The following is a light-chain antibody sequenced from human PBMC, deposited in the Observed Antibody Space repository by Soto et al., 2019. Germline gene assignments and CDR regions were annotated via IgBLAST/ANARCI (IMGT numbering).Light chain of an antibody. Sequence: QPVVTQPPSASASLGASVKLTCTLSSGHNSYAIAWHQQQPEKGPRYLMKLNSDGSHSKGDGIPDRFSGSSSGAERYLTISSLQSEDEADYYCQTWSTDIRVFGGGTKLTVL. CDR3: QTWSTDIRV. J-gene: IGLJ3*02. V-gene: IGLV4-69*01. CDR1: SGHNSYA. CDR2: LNSDGSH.